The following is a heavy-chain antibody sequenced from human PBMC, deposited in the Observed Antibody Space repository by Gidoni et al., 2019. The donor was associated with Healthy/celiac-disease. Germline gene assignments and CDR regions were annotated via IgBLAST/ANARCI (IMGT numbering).Heavy chain of an antibody. CDR2: IYSGGST. J-gene: IGHJ4*02. CDR1: GFTVSSNY. D-gene: IGHD1-26*01. V-gene: IGHV3-53*01. CDR3: ARDRLVGARSGNRYFDY. Sequence: EVQLVESGGGCIQPGGSLRLSCAASGFTVSSNYMRWVRQAPGKGLEWVSVIYSGGSTYYADSVKGLFTISRDNSKNTLYLQMNSLRAEDTAVYYCARDRLVGARSGNRYFDYWGQGTLVTVSS.